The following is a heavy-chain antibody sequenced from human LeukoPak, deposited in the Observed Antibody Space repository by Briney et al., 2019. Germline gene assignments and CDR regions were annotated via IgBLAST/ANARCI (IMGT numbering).Heavy chain of an antibody. CDR3: ARDPLSSSWYDYYYGMDV. CDR1: GFPFSSYA. Sequence: GGSLRLSCSASGFPFSSYAMHWVRQAPGKGLEWVAVISYDGSNKYYADSVKGRFTISRDNSKNTLYLQMNSLRAEDTAVYYCARDPLSSSWYDYYYGMDVWGQGTTVTVSS. J-gene: IGHJ6*02. D-gene: IGHD6-13*01. CDR2: ISYDGSNK. V-gene: IGHV3-30-3*01.